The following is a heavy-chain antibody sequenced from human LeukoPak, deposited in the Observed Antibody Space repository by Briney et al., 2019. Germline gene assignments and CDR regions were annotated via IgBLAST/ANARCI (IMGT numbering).Heavy chain of an antibody. J-gene: IGHJ5*02. D-gene: IGHD2-15*01. CDR3: ARGADGVSSNSRGWFDP. CDR1: GFTFSSYW. Sequence: GGSLRLSCAASGFTFSSYWMTWVRQAPGKGLEWVANIKRDGSEKHYVDSVKGRFTISRDNAKNSLYLQMNTLRAEDTAVYSCARGADGVSSNSRGWFDPWGQGTLVTVSS. CDR2: IKRDGSEK. V-gene: IGHV3-7*01.